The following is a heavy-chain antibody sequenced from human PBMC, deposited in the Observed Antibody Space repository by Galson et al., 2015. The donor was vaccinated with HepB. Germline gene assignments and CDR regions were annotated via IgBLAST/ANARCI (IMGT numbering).Heavy chain of an antibody. Sequence: SLRLSCAASGFTFSIYSMNWVRLAPGKGLEWVSYMTSDRNTIYYADSVRGRFTISSDNDKNSLYLQMNSLRDEDTAVYYCARSTRGAFDFWGQGTSVTVSS. CDR1: GFTFSIYS. CDR3: ARSTRGAFDF. CDR2: MTSDRNTI. J-gene: IGHJ3*01. D-gene: IGHD3-10*01. V-gene: IGHV3-48*02.